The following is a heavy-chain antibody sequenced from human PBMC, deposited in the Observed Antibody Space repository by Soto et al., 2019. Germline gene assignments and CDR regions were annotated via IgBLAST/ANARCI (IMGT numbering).Heavy chain of an antibody. CDR3: ARNIVLMVYAIQPFDY. D-gene: IGHD2-8*01. J-gene: IGHJ4*02. Sequence: SETLSLTCTVSGGSISSSSYYWGWIRQPPGKGLEWIGSIYYSGSTYYNPSLKSRVTISVDTSKNQFSLKLSSVTAADTAVYYCARNIVLMVYAIQPFDYWGQGTLVTVS. V-gene: IGHV4-39*01. CDR1: GGSISSSSYY. CDR2: IYYSGST.